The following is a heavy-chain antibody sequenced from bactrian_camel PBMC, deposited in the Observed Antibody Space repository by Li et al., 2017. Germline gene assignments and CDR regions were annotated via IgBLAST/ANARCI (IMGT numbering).Heavy chain of an antibody. Sequence: HVQLVESGGGSVQAGGSLRLSCAASGYTYSSYSMGWFRQTPGKEREGVAGIDGDGHANYADSVQGRFTISQDSAKNILYLQMNDLKPEDTATYYCVSDRFSMSALINNKRFIGDPPDFGNWGQGTQVTVS. J-gene: IGHJ6*01. CDR1: GYTYSSYS. V-gene: IGHV3S9*01. CDR3: VSDRFSMSALINNKRFIGDPPDFGN. CDR2: IDGDGHA. D-gene: IGHD1*01.